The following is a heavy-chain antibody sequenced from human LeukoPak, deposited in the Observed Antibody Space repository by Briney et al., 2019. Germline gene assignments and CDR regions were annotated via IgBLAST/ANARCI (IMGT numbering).Heavy chain of an antibody. CDR2: IYHNGNT. CDR3: ARWAYNSFDY. V-gene: IGHV4-38-2*02. Sequence: SETLSLTCTVSGYSIRSGYYWGWIRQPPGKGLEWIVNIYHNGNTYYNPSLKSRLTISVDTSKNQYSLNVSSVTAADTAVFYCARWAYNSFDYWGQGTLVTVSS. D-gene: IGHD1-14*01. J-gene: IGHJ4*02. CDR1: GYSIRSGYY.